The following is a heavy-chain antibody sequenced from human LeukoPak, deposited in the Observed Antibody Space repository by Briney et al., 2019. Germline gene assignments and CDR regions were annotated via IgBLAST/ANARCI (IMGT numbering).Heavy chain of an antibody. Sequence: ASVKVSCKVSGYTLTELSMHWVRQAPGKGLEWMGGFDPEDGETIYAQKFQGRVTMTEDTSTDTAYMELSSLRSEDTAVYYCATGNAYSSGWKDYYYGMDVWGQGTTVTVSS. CDR2: FDPEDGET. V-gene: IGHV1-24*01. CDR3: ATGNAYSSGWKDYYYGMDV. D-gene: IGHD6-19*01. J-gene: IGHJ6*02. CDR1: GYTLTELS.